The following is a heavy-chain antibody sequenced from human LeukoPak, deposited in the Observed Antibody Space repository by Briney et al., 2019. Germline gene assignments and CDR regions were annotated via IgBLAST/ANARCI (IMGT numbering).Heavy chain of an antibody. CDR2: INHSGST. CDR1: GGSFSGYY. V-gene: IGHV4-34*01. J-gene: IGHJ3*02. Sequence: SETLSLTCAVYGGSFSGYYWSWIRQPPGKGLEWIGEINHSGSTNYNPSLKSRVTISVDTSKNQFSLKLSSVTAADTAVYYCARVSGSSSVGDAFDIWGQGTMVTVSS. D-gene: IGHD6-6*01. CDR3: ARVSGSSSVGDAFDI.